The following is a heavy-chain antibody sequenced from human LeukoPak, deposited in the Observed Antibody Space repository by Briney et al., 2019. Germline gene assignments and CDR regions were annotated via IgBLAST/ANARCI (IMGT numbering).Heavy chain of an antibody. CDR2: IYYSGST. D-gene: IGHD6-13*01. CDR3: ARDGDSSSWAFDY. J-gene: IGHJ4*02. V-gene: IGHV4-59*01. CDR1: GASISSYY. Sequence: PSETLSLTCTVSGASISSYYWSWIRQPPGKGLEWIGYIYYSGSTNYNPSLKSRVTISVDTSKNQFSLKLSSVTAADTAVYYCARDGDSSSWAFDYWGQGTLVTVSS.